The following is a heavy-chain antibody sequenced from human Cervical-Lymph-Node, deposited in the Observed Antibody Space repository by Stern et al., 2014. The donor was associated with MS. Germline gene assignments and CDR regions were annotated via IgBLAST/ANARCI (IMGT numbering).Heavy chain of an antibody. D-gene: IGHD6-13*01. J-gene: IGHJ4*02. CDR2: IYDSDNT. V-gene: IGHV4-4*07. CDR1: GDSISNYY. Sequence: VQLEESGPGLVKPSETLSLTCTVSGDSISNYYWSWIRQPAGKRLEWIGRIYDSDNTNYNPSLKSRVTMSIDTSKKHLTPKLTSVTAADTGVYYCARNVRAAAGTFYFDYWGQGIQVTVSS. CDR3: ARNVRAAAGTFYFDY.